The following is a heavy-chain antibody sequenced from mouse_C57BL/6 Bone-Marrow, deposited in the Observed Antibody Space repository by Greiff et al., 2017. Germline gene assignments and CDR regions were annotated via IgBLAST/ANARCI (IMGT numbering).Heavy chain of an antibody. Sequence: VKPQQPGAELVKPGASVKVSCKASGYTFTSYWMHWVKQRPGQGLEWIGRIHPSDSDTNYNQKFKGKATLTVDKSSSTAYMQLSSLTSEDSAVYYCAIVDAMDYWGQGTSVTVSS. CDR2: IHPSDSDT. CDR3: AIVDAMDY. J-gene: IGHJ4*01. V-gene: IGHV1-74*01. CDR1: GYTFTSYW.